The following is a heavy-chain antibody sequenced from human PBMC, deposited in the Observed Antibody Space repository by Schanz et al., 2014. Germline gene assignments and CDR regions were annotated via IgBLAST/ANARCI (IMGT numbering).Heavy chain of an antibody. CDR3: AGGPRGGYIEY. Sequence: QVQLVESGGGVVQPGRSLRLSCAASGFTFSSYGMHWVRQAPGKGLEWVAVIWYDGSNKYYSDSVKGRFTISRDNSKNTLYLQMNSLRAEDTAVYYCAGGPRGGYIEYWGQGTLVIVSS. J-gene: IGHJ4*02. CDR2: IWYDGSNK. D-gene: IGHD3-16*01. V-gene: IGHV3-33*01. CDR1: GFTFSSYG.